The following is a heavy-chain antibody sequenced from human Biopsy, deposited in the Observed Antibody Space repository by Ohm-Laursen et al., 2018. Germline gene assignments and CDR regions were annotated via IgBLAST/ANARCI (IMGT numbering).Heavy chain of an antibody. CDR2: IIPILRTT. J-gene: IGHJ4*02. D-gene: IGHD1-26*01. Sequence: SVKVSCKAPTGTFNSYGIIWVRQAPGQGLEWMGRIIPILRTTAYAQTFLGRVTITADESTSTAYVELSSLRSDDTAVYYCARDALGGGSYRFFYWGQGSLVTVSS. CDR1: TGTFNSYG. CDR3: ARDALGGGSYRFFY. V-gene: IGHV1-69*11.